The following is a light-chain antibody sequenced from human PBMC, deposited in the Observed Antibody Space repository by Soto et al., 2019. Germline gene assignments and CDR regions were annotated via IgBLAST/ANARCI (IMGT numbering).Light chain of an antibody. J-gene: IGKJ1*01. Sequence: DLQMPHSPSSLSASVGDRVTIIRRASQSVSTRVAWYQQKPGKAPKVLIYDASSWAGGVPSRFTGSGSGTEFTLTINSLQPDDFATYYCQQYSVYWTFGQGTKVDIK. V-gene: IGKV1-5*02. CDR3: QQYSVYWT. CDR1: QSVSTR. CDR2: DAS.